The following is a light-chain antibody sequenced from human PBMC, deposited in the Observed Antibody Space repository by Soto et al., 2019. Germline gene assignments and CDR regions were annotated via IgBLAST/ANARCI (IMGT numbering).Light chain of an antibody. CDR3: QKYCSAPPLFT. J-gene: IGKJ3*01. V-gene: IGKV1-27*01. CDR2: GAS. Sequence: DFQMTQSPSSLSASVGDRVTITCRASQGISNYLAWYQQKPGKVPKLLIYGASTLQSGVPSRFNGSGSGTDITLTISILQPEDAATYYCQKYCSAPPLFTFGPGTKVDIK. CDR1: QGISNY.